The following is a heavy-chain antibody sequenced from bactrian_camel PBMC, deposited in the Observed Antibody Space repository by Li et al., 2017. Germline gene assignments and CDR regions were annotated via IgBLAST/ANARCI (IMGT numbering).Heavy chain of an antibody. D-gene: IGHD1*01. J-gene: IGHJ4*01. CDR2: VYTGDDST. CDR1: GTTDGFRFTSRC. CDR3: VSTGNFGVRPGRCPLQWPSPVYAH. Sequence: VQLVESGGGSVQVGGSLRLSCAAFGTTDGFRFTSRCLGWYRQAPGKAREGVAVVYTGDDSTYLADSVKGRFTISQDTAKNSVHLLMNNLKPEDTATYYCVSTGNFGVRPGRCPLQWPSPVYAHWGQGTQVTVS. V-gene: IGHV3S61*01.